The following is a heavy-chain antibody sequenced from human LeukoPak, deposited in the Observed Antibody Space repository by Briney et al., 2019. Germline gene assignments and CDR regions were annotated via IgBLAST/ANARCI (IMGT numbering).Heavy chain of an antibody. D-gene: IGHD3-10*01. V-gene: IGHV4-59*12. CDR2: IYYSGST. J-gene: IGHJ4*02. CDR3: ARGFLGFGELLYYFDY. CDR1: GGSISSYY. Sequence: SETLSLTCTVSGGSISSYYWSWIRQPPGKGLEWIGYIYYSGSTNYNPSLKSRVTISVDKSKNQFSLKLSSVTAADTAVYYCARGFLGFGELLYYFDYWGQGTLVTVSS.